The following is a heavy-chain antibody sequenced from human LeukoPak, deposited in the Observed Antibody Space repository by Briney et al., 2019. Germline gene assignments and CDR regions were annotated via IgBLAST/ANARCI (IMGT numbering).Heavy chain of an antibody. Sequence: GGSLRLSCAASGFTVSSNYMSWVRQAPGKGLEWVAVIYSGGSTYYADSVKGRSTISRDNSKNTLYLQMNSLRAEDTAVYYCARGVKCAPVDYWGQGTLVTVSS. CDR2: IYSGGST. CDR3: ARGVKCAPVDY. V-gene: IGHV3-53*01. J-gene: IGHJ4*02. CDR1: GFTVSSNY.